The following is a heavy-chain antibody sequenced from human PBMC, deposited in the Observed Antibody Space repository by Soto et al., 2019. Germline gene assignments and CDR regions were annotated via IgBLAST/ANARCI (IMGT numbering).Heavy chain of an antibody. J-gene: IGHJ6*03. D-gene: IGHD2-2*01. CDR2: IKQDGSEK. Sequence: GGSLRLSCAASGFTFSSYWMSWVRQAPGKGLEWVANIKQDGSEKYYVDSVKGRFTISRDNAKNSLYLQMNSLRAEDTAVYYCARKYCSSTSCYPEHYYYMDVWGKGTTVTVSS. CDR3: ARKYCSSTSCYPEHYYYMDV. V-gene: IGHV3-7*01. CDR1: GFTFSSYW.